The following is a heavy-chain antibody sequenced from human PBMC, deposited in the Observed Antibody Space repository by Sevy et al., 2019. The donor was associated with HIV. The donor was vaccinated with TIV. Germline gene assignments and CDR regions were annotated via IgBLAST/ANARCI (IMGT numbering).Heavy chain of an antibody. J-gene: IGHJ3*02. Sequence: GGSLRLSCAASGFTLSRYGMHWVRQAPGKGLDWVAEIWNDRSNENYADSVRGRITISRANSKNMLYLQMNNLRAEDTAVYYCASVPNHYYDRSGYSGDDGFDIWGRGTMVTVSS. D-gene: IGHD3-22*01. CDR2: IWNDRSNE. V-gene: IGHV3-33*01. CDR1: GFTLSRYG. CDR3: ASVPNHYYDRSGYSGDDGFDI.